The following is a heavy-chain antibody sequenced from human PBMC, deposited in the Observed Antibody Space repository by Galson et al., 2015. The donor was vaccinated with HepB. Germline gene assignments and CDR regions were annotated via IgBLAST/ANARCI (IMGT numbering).Heavy chain of an antibody. CDR2: IIPLFGKV. V-gene: IGHV1-69*13. CDR3: ARVHCISASCEDNYGMDV. D-gene: IGHD2-2*01. CDR1: GGRFSSYT. J-gene: IGHJ6*02. Sequence: SVKVSCKAFGGRFSSYTIIWVRQAPGQGLEWMGGIIPLFGKVKYAQNFQGRVTISADESTTTAYMELSSLTSEDTAVYFCARVHCISASCEDNYGMDVWGQGTTVTVSS.